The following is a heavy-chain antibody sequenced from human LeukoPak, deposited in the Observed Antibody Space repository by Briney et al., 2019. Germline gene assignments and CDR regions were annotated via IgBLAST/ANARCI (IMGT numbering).Heavy chain of an antibody. CDR3: VREGATMIVVSTPYYYYGMDV. V-gene: IGHV3-11*01. J-gene: IGHJ6*02. Sequence: PGGSLRLSCAASGFTFSDYYMSWIRQTPGKGLEWVSYISSSGSTIYYADSVKGRFTISRDNAKNSLYLQMNSLRAEDTAVYYCVREGATMIVVSTPYYYYGMDVWGQGTTVTVSS. CDR2: ISSSGSTI. D-gene: IGHD3-22*01. CDR1: GFTFSDYY.